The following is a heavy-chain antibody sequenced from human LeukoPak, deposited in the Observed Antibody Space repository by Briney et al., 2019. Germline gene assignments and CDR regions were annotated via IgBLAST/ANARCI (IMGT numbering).Heavy chain of an antibody. J-gene: IGHJ3*02. Sequence: GGSLRLSCAASGFTFSSYSMNWVRQAPGKGLEWVSSISSSSSYIYYADSVKGRFTISRDNAKNSLYLQMNSLRAEDTAVYCCARVDSDAFDIWGQGTMVTVSS. CDR3: ARVDSDAFDI. CDR1: GFTFSSYS. CDR2: ISSSSSYI. D-gene: IGHD2-2*03. V-gene: IGHV3-21*01.